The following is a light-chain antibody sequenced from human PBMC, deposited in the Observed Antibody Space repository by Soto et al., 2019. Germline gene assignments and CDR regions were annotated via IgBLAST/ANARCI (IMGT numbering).Light chain of an antibody. CDR3: QKYNSAPPT. V-gene: IGKV1-27*01. J-gene: IGKJ1*01. CDR1: QGFSNY. Sequence: DFQMTQSPSSLSASVGDRVTITCRASQGFSNYLAWYQQKPGKVPKLLIYAASTLQSGVPSRFSGSGSGTDFTLTISSLQPEDVATYYCQKYNSAPPTFGQGTKVDIK. CDR2: AAS.